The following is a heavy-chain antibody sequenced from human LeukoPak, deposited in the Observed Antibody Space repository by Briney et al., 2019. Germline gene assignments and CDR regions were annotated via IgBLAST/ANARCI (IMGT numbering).Heavy chain of an antibody. D-gene: IGHD2-8*01. CDR3: ARDRHCVNGVCHSPPGMDV. CDR1: GFILNDYG. V-gene: IGHV3-33*01. Sequence: GGSLRLPCAASGFILNDYGMHWVRQAPGKGLEWVADIWFDKNQHFADSVKGRFAISRDNSKNTVYLQINSLRAEDTAVYYCARDRHCVNGVCHSPPGMDVWGQGTTVTVSS. CDR2: IWFDKNQ. J-gene: IGHJ6*02.